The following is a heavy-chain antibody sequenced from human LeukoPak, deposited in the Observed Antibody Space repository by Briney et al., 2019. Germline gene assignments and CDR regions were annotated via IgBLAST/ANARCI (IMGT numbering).Heavy chain of an antibody. D-gene: IGHD3-22*01. CDR3: ARDLSSDYYDSSGYLNY. J-gene: IGHJ4*02. CDR1: GFTFSSYW. CDR2: VNSDGSST. V-gene: IGHV3-74*01. Sequence: GGSLRLSCAASGFTFSSYWMHWVRQAPGKGLVWVSRVNSDGSSTSYADSVKGRFTISRDNAKNTLYLQMNSLRAEDTAVYYCARDLSSDYYDSSGYLNYWGQGTLVTVSS.